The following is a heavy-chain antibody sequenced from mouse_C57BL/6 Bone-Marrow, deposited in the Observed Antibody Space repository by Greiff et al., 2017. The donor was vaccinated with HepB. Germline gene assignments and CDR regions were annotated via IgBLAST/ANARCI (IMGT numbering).Heavy chain of an antibody. CDR1: GFTFSDYG. D-gene: IGHD2-5*01. Sequence: EVQVVESGGGLVKPGWSLTLSCAASGFTFSDYGMHWVRQAPEKGLEWVAYISSGSSTIYYADTVKGRFTISRDNAKNTLFLQMTSLRSEDTAMYYCAREAYYSNYVAYWGQGTLVTVSP. CDR2: ISSGSSTI. J-gene: IGHJ3*01. CDR3: AREAYYSNYVAY. V-gene: IGHV5-17*01.